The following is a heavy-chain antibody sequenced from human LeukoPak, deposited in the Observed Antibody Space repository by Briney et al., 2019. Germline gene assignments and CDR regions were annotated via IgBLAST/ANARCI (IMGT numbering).Heavy chain of an antibody. CDR2: IYYSGST. CDR1: GGSISSSSYY. CDR3: ARGVTGTVFWFDP. Sequence: PSETLSLTCTVSGGSISSSSYYWGWIRQPPGKGLEWIGSIYYSGSTYYDPSLKSRVTISVDTSKNQVSLKLSSMTAADTAVYHCARGVTGTVFWFDPWGQGTLVTVSS. V-gene: IGHV4-39*07. D-gene: IGHD6-19*01. J-gene: IGHJ5*02.